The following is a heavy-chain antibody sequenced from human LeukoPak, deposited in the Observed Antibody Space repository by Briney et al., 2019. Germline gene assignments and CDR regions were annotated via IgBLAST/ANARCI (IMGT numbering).Heavy chain of an antibody. Sequence: PGGSLRLSCAASGFTFSSYSMHWVRQAPGKGLAYVSGISSNGGSTWYAGSVKGRFTISRDNSKNTVNLQLGSLRIEDTAVYHCARMTLYGSGTVHWGQGILVTVSS. J-gene: IGHJ4*02. D-gene: IGHD3-10*01. CDR3: ARMTLYGSGTVH. CDR2: ISSNGGST. CDR1: GFTFSSYS. V-gene: IGHV3-64*02.